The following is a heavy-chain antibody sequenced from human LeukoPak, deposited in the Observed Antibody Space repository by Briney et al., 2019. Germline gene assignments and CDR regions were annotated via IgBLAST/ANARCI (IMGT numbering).Heavy chain of an antibody. CDR3: AREGDGYNSPIDY. CDR1: GGTFSNYA. D-gene: IGHD5-24*01. Sequence: ASVKVSCKASGGTFSNYAISWVRQAPGQGLEWMGGIIPIFGTADYAQKFQAKVTITADESTSTAYMELNSLRAEDTAVYYCAREGDGYNSPIDYWGQGTLVTVSS. V-gene: IGHV1-69*13. J-gene: IGHJ4*02. CDR2: IIPIFGTA.